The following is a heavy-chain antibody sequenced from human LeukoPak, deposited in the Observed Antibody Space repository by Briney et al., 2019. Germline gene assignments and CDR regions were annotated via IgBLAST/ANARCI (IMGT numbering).Heavy chain of an antibody. CDR2: INHSGNI. CDR3: ARSRDGTVDY. V-gene: IGHV4-34*01. CDR1: GESFSGYS. J-gene: IGHJ4*02. D-gene: IGHD5-24*01. Sequence: PSETLSLTCAVYGESFSGYSWTWIRQFPGKGLEWIGEINHSGNINYNPSLKSRVTISLDTSKRQLSLEVSSVIAAATAVYYCARSRDGTVDYWGQGTLVTVSS.